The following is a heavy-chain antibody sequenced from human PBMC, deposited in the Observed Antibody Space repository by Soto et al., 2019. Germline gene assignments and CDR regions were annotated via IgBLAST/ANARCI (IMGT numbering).Heavy chain of an antibody. Sequence: EVHLVESGGGLVQPGRSLRLSCAASKFTFENYAMHWVRQAPGKGLEWVSGISWNSGTLVYADSVKGRFTISRDNAKNSLFLEMNSLRPEDTALYFCVKGRTRPLELGSFRDNAFDVWGQGTKVTVSS. D-gene: IGHD6-6*01. CDR1: KFTFENYA. CDR3: VKGRTRPLELGSFRDNAFDV. V-gene: IGHV3-9*01. CDR2: ISWNSGTL. J-gene: IGHJ3*01.